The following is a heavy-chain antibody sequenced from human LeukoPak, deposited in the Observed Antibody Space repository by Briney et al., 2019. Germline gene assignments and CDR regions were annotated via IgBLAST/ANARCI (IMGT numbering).Heavy chain of an antibody. CDR1: GFTFSSYW. D-gene: IGHD3-3*01. Sequence: PGGSLRLSCAASGFTFSSYWMSWVRQAPGKGLEWVANIKQDGSEKYYVDSVKGRFTISRDNSKNTLYLQMNSLRAEDTAVYYCAREGADYDFWSGYSLGAFDIWGQGTMVTVSS. CDR2: IKQDGSEK. J-gene: IGHJ3*02. V-gene: IGHV3-7*01. CDR3: AREGADYDFWSGYSLGAFDI.